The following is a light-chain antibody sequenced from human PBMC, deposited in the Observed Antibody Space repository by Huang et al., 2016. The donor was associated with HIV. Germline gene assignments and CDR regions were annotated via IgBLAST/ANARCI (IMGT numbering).Light chain of an antibody. Sequence: DIQMTQSPSSLSASVGDRVTITCRESQIMSIDLNWYQQKPGKAPKLLIYAASSLQSGVPARFSGSGSGTDFSLTISSLQPEDFATYYCQQSYRTPITFGQGTRLEIK. CDR3: QQSYRTPIT. V-gene: IGKV1-39*01. CDR2: AAS. CDR1: QIMSID. J-gene: IGKJ5*01.